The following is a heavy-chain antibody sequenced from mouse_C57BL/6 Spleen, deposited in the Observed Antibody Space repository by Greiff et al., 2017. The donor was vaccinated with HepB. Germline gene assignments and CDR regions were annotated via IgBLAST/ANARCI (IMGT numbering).Heavy chain of an antibody. CDR2: INYDGSST. Sequence: EVQWVESEGGLVQPGSSMKLSCTASGFTFSDYYMAWVRQVPEKGLEWVANINYDGSSTYYLDSLKSRFIISRDNAKNILYLQMSSLKSEDTATYYCAREDYSNYGYAMDYWGQGTSVTVSS. D-gene: IGHD2-5*01. V-gene: IGHV5-16*01. CDR1: GFTFSDYY. J-gene: IGHJ4*01. CDR3: AREDYSNYGYAMDY.